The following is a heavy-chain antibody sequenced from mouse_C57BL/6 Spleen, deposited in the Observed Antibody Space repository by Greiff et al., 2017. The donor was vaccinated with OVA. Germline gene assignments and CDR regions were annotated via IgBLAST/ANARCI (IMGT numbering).Heavy chain of an antibody. CDR1: GFTFSSYA. CDR3: ARDNYYGSSYYFDY. D-gene: IGHD1-1*01. J-gene: IGHJ2*01. Sequence: GQVVESGGGLVKPGGSLKLSCAASGFTFSSYAMSWVRQTPEKRLEWVATISDGGSYTYYPDNVKGRFTISRDNAKNNLYLQMSHLKSEDTAMYYCARDNYYGSSYYFDYWGQGTTLTVSS. CDR2: ISDGGSYT. V-gene: IGHV5-4*01.